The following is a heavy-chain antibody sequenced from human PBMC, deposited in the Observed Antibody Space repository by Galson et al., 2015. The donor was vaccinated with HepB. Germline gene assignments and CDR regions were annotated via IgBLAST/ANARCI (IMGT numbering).Heavy chain of an antibody. D-gene: IGHD3-10*01. CDR3: AKGSTTYYYGSGSYSADY. J-gene: IGHJ4*02. Sequence: SLRLSCAASGFTFSSYAMHWVRQAPGKGLEYVSAISSNGGSTYYADSVKGRFTISRDNSKNTLYLQMNSLRAEDTAVYYCAKGSTTYYYGSGSYSADYWGQGTLVTVSS. CDR1: GFTFSSYA. V-gene: IGHV3-64*04. CDR2: ISSNGGST.